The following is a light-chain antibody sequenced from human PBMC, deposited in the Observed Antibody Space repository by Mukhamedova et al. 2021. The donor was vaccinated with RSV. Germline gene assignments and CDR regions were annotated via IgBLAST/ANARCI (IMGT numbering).Light chain of an antibody. CDR2: SAS. J-gene: IGKJ4*01. V-gene: IGKV1-39*01. CDR3: QQTYTSPLS. Sequence: WYQRRVHGKAPQLLIHSASTLQTGVSSRFSGWGSGTDFSLTVTSLQREDFALYFCQQTYTSPLSFGGGTRVEIK.